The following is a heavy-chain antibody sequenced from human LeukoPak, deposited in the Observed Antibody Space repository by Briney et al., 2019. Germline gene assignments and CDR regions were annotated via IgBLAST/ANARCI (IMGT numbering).Heavy chain of an antibody. J-gene: IGHJ4*02. CDR2: FSNSSSTI. Sequence: GGSLRLSCAASGFTFSSYSMNWVRQAPGKGLEWVSYFSNSSSTIYYADSVKGRFTISRDNAKNSLYLQMTSLRAEDTAVYYWARDVAYWGQGTLVTVSS. V-gene: IGHV3-48*01. D-gene: IGHD5-12*01. CDR1: GFTFSSYS. CDR3: ARDVAY.